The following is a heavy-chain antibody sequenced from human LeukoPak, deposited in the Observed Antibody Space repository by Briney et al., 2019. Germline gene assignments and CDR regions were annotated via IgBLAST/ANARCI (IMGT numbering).Heavy chain of an antibody. J-gene: IGHJ4*02. CDR1: GFPFSSCA. CDR3: ARERGYYGSGSSTYFDY. CDR2: ISSSSSYI. V-gene: IGHV3-21*01. D-gene: IGHD3-10*01. Sequence: GGSLRLSCVASGFPFSSCAMTWVRQAPGKGLEWVSSISSSSSYIYYADSVKGRFTISRDNAKNSLYLQMNSLRAEDTAVYYCARERGYYGSGSSTYFDYWGQGTLVTVSS.